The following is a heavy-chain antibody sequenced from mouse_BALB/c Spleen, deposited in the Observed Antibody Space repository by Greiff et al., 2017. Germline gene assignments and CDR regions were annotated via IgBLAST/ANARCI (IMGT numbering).Heavy chain of an antibody. CDR2: IDPYNGGT. CDR3: ARSGYYGSHWYFDV. CDR1: GYAFTSYN. V-gene: IGHV1S135*01. Sequence: EVQLQQSGPELVKPGASVKVSCKASGYAFTSYNMYWVKQSHGKSLEWIGYIDPYNGGTSYNQKFKGKATLTVDKSSSTAYMHLNSLTSEDSAVYYCARSGYYGSHWYFDVWGAGTTVTVSS. D-gene: IGHD1-1*01. J-gene: IGHJ1*01.